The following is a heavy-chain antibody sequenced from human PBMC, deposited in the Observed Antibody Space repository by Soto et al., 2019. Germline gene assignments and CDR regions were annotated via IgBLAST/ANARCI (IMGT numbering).Heavy chain of an antibody. V-gene: IGHV1-18*01. Sequence: GASVKVSCKASGYTFTSYGISWVRQAPGQGLEWMGWISAYNGNTNYAQKFQGRVTITADKSTSTAYMELSSLRSEDTAVYYCARVGFTIQNYYMDVWGKGTTVTVSS. CDR3: ARVGFTIQNYYMDV. CDR1: GYTFTSYG. D-gene: IGHD3-3*01. J-gene: IGHJ6*03. CDR2: ISAYNGNT.